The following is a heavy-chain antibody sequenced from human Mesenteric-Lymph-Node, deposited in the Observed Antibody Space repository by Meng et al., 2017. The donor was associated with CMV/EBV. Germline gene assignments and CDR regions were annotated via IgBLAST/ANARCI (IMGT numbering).Heavy chain of an antibody. V-gene: IGHV3-11*04. CDR3: ATSGALDY. D-gene: IGHD3-10*01. J-gene: IGHJ4*02. CDR2: ISSSSNTI. CDR1: GFTFSDYY. Sequence: GGSLRLSCAASGFTFSDYYMNWIRQAPGKGLEWVSYISSSSNTIYYADSVKGRFTISRDNAKNSLYLQMNSLRAEDTAVYYCATSGALDYWGQGTLVTVSS.